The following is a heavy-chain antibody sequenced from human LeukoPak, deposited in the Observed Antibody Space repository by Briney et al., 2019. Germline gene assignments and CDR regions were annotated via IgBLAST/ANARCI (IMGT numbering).Heavy chain of an antibody. CDR1: GGSISSSNW. V-gene: IGHV4-4*02. J-gene: IGHJ4*02. D-gene: IGHD3-3*01. CDR3: ARLGAPSEQYYDFWSGYYTSFDY. CDR2: IYHSGST. Sequence: PSETLSLTCAVSGGSISSSNWWSWVRQPPGKGLEWIGEIYHSGSTYYNPSLKSRVTISVDTSKNQFSLKLSSVTAADTAVYYCARLGAPSEQYYDFWSGYYTSFDYWGQGTLVTVSS.